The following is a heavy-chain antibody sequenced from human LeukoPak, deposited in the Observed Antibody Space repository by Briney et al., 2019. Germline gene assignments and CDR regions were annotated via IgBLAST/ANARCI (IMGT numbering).Heavy chain of an antibody. CDR1: GGSISSYC. Sequence: SETLSLTCSVSGGSISSYCWSWIRQPPGKGLEWIGYIYYSGSTNYNPSLKSRVTISVDTSKNQLSLKLSSVTAADTAVYYCARSVTIFGVVDWGQGTLVTVSS. CDR3: ARSVTIFGVVD. CDR2: IYYSGST. V-gene: IGHV4-59*01. D-gene: IGHD3-3*01. J-gene: IGHJ4*02.